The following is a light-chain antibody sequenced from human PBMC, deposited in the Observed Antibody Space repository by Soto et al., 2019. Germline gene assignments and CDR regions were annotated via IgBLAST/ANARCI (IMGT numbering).Light chain of an antibody. CDR2: DVS. CDR3: NSYTSSSTLV. V-gene: IGLV2-14*01. J-gene: IGLJ1*01. Sequence: SSLTQPPSASGSPGQSVTISYTGTSSDIGGYNYVSWYQQHPGKAPKLMIYDVSYRPSGVSNRFSGSKSGNTASLTISGLQAEDEADYYCNSYTSSSTLVFGSGTKVTVL. CDR1: SSDIGGYNY.